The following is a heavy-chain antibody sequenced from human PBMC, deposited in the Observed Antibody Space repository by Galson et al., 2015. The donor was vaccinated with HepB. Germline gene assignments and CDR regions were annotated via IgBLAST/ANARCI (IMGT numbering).Heavy chain of an antibody. Sequence: SLRLSCAASGFTFSSYWMSWVRQAPGKGLEWVANIKQDGSEKYYVDSVKGRFTISRDNAKNSLYLQMNSLRAEDTAVYYCARIYDSSGYQQYYFDYWGQGTLVTVSS. CDR1: GFTFSSYW. V-gene: IGHV3-7*01. CDR2: IKQDGSEK. CDR3: ARIYDSSGYQQYYFDY. J-gene: IGHJ4*02. D-gene: IGHD3-22*01.